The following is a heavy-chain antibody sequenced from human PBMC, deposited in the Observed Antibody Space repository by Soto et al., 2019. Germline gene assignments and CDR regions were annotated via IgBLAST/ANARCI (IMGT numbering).Heavy chain of an antibody. J-gene: IGHJ6*02. CDR3: ARGVRPSNLPHDNYYYYGMDV. Sequence: QVQLVESGGGVVQPGRSLRLSCAASGFTFSSYAIHWVRQAPGKGLEWVAVISYNGSNEYYADSVKGRFTISRDNSKNTLYLQMNSLRAEDTAVYYCARGVRPSNLPHDNYYYYGMDVWGQGTTVTVSS. CDR2: ISYNGSNE. D-gene: IGHD3-9*01. V-gene: IGHV3-30-3*01. CDR1: GFTFSSYA.